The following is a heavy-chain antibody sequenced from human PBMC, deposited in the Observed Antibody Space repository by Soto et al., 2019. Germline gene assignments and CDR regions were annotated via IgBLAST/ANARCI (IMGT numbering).Heavy chain of an antibody. J-gene: IGHJ4*02. CDR2: IYSGGST. CDR3: ATYTSLDY. V-gene: IGHV3-53*02. Sequence: EVQLVETGGGLIQPGGSLRLSCAASGFTVSNNYMSWVRQAPGKGLEWVSLIYSGGSTFYADSVKGRCTISTDHSKNTLFLQMNSRRAADTAVYFCATYTSLDYWGQATLVTVSS. CDR1: GFTVSNNY. D-gene: IGHD2-2*02.